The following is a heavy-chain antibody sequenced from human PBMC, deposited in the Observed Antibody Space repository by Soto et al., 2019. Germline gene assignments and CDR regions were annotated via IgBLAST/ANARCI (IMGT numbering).Heavy chain of an antibody. Sequence: QVQLVQSGAEVKKPGSSVKVSCKASGGTFSSYAISWVRQAPGQGLEWMGGIISIFGTANYAQKFQGRVTITADASTSTADMELSSLRSEDTAVYYCARHVPAAGYYYGMDVWGQGTTVTVSS. CDR1: GGTFSSYA. D-gene: IGHD2-2*01. V-gene: IGHV1-69*12. CDR2: IISIFGTA. J-gene: IGHJ6*02. CDR3: ARHVPAAGYYYGMDV.